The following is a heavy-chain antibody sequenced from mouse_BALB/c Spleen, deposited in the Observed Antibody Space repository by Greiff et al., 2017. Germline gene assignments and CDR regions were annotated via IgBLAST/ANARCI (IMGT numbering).Heavy chain of an antibody. J-gene: IGHJ3*01. V-gene: IGHV14-3*02. D-gene: IGHD2-4*01. CDR2: IDPANGNT. Sequence: EVQLVESGAELVKPGASVKLSCTASGFNIKDTYMHWVKQRPEQGLEWIGRIDPANGNTKYDPKFQGKATITADTSSNTAYLQLSSLTSEDTAVYYCANYGTWFAYWGQGTLVTVSA. CDR3: ANYGTWFAY. CDR1: GFNIKDTY.